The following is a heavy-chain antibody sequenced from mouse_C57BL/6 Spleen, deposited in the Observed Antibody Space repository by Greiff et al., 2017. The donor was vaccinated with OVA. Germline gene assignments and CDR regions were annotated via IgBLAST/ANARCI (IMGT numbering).Heavy chain of an antibody. CDR1: GYTFTSYW. J-gene: IGHJ2*01. CDR3: ARVGDGYPCG. Sequence: QVQLQQPGAELVKPGASVKLSCKASGYTFTSYWMQWVKQRPGQGLEWIGEIDPSDSYTNYNQKFKGKATLTVDTSSSTAYMQLSSLTSEDSAVYYCARVGDGYPCGWGQGTTLTVSA. CDR2: IDPSDSYT. V-gene: IGHV1-50*01. D-gene: IGHD2-3*01.